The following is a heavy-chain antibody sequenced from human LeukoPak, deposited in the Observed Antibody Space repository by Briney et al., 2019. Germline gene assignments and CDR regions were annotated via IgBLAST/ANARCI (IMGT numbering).Heavy chain of an antibody. Sequence: GGSLRLSCAASGFTFSSYGMHWVRQAPGKGLEWVAVISYDGNNKYYVDSVKGRFTISRDNSKNTLYLQMNSLRAEDTAVYYCAKDLTYLGGLDYWGQGTLVTVSS. D-gene: IGHD3-16*01. J-gene: IGHJ4*02. CDR3: AKDLTYLGGLDY. V-gene: IGHV3-30*18. CDR2: ISYDGNNK. CDR1: GFTFSSYG.